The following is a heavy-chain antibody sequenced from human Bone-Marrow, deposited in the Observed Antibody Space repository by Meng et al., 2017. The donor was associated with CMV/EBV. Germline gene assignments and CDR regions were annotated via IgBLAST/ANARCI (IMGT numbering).Heavy chain of an antibody. Sequence: ASVKVSCKASGYTFTSYGISWVRQAPGQGLEWMGWISAYNGNTNYAQKLQGRVTMTTDTSPSTAYMELRSLRPDDTAVYYCARAAAAAGTIYYYGMDVWGQGTTVTVSS. D-gene: IGHD6-13*01. V-gene: IGHV1-18*01. CDR2: ISAYNGNT. CDR3: ARAAAAAGTIYYYGMDV. CDR1: GYTFTSYG. J-gene: IGHJ6*02.